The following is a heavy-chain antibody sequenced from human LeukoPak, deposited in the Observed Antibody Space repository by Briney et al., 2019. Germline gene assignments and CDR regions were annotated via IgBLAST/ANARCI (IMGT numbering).Heavy chain of an antibody. D-gene: IGHD3-3*01. V-gene: IGHV3-23*01. CDR1: GFTFSSYA. CDR3: AKSNLFLEWLDWFDP. CDR2: ISGSGGST. Sequence: GGSLRLSCAASGFTFSSYAMSWVRQAPGKGLEWVSAISGSGGSTYYADSVKGRFTISRDNSKNTLYLQMNSLRAEDTAVYYCAKSNLFLEWLDWFDPWGQGTLVTVSS. J-gene: IGHJ5*02.